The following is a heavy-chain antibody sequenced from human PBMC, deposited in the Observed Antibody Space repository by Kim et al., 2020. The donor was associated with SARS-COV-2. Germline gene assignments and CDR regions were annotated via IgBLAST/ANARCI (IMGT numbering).Heavy chain of an antibody. CDR2: TSGSGGST. D-gene: IGHD5-12*01. Sequence: GGSLRLSCAASGFTFSSYAMSWVRQAPGKGLEWVSATSGSGGSTYYADSVKGRFTISRDNSKNTLYLQMNSLRAEDTAVYYCAKRVATIDYYYYGMDVWGQGTTVTVSS. J-gene: IGHJ6*02. CDR3: AKRVATIDYYYYGMDV. V-gene: IGHV3-23*01. CDR1: GFTFSSYA.